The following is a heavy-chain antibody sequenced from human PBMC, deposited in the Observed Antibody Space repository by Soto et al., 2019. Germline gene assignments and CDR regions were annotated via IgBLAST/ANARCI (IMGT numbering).Heavy chain of an antibody. CDR3: VRDGTKTVRDWFDP. Sequence: SETLSLTCPVSGASISGFYWSWIRKSAGKGLEWIGRIYATGTTDYNPSLKSRVMMSVDTSKKQFSLKLRSVTAADTAVYYCVRDGTKTVRDWFDPRGQGISGTASS. CDR2: IYATGTT. CDR1: GASISGFY. J-gene: IGHJ5*02. D-gene: IGHD1-1*01. V-gene: IGHV4-4*07.